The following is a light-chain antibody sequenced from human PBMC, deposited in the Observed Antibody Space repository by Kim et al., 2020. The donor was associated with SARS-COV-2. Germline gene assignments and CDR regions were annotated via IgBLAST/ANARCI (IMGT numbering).Light chain of an antibody. Sequence: EIVLTQSPATLSLFPGERATLSCRASQSVSNYLVWYQQKPGQAPRLLIYDAFNRATGIPARFSGSGSRTDFTLTISSLETEDFAVYYCQQRSSWPLTFGGGTKVDIK. V-gene: IGKV3-11*01. CDR3: QQRSSWPLT. CDR2: DAF. J-gene: IGKJ4*01. CDR1: QSVSNY.